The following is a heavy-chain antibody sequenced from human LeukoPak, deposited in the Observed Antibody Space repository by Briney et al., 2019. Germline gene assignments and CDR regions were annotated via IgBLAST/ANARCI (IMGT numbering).Heavy chain of an antibody. CDR2: ISGSGDST. J-gene: IGHJ4*02. CDR1: GLTFSSYT. Sequence: GSLRLSCAVSGLTFSSYTMTWVRQAPGRGLEWVSGISGSGDSTYYAASVKGRFTNSRDNSKNTLYLQMNSLRAEDTAVYYCAKDRGYWGQGTLVTVSS. CDR3: AKDRGY. V-gene: IGHV3-23*01.